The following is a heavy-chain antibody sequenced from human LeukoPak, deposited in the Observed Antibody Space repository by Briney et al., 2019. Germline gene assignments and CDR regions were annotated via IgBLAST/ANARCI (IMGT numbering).Heavy chain of an antibody. D-gene: IGHD6-13*01. CDR3: ARGPKDSSSWYVSDY. J-gene: IGHJ4*02. V-gene: IGHV5-51*01. CDR2: IYPGDSDT. Sequence: GESLKISCKGSGPSFTSYWIGWVRRMPGKGLEWMGIIYPGDSDTRYSPSFQGQVTISADKSISTAYLQWSSLKASDTAMYYCARGPKDSSSWYVSDYWGQGTLVTVSS. CDR1: GPSFTSYW.